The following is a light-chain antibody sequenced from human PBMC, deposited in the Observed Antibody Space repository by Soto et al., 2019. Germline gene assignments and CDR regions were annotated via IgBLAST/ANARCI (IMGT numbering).Light chain of an antibody. CDR2: EVT. J-gene: IGLJ1*01. V-gene: IGLV2-14*03. CDR1: STDIGDYNW. CDR3: SSYRRPTTLV. Sequence: ALTQPASVSGSPGQSITISCTGTSTDIGDYNWVSWYQQHPGRAPKLIIYEVTNRPSGVSDRFSGSKSGNTASLTISGLQTDDEADYFCSSYRRPTTLVFGPGTKVTVL.